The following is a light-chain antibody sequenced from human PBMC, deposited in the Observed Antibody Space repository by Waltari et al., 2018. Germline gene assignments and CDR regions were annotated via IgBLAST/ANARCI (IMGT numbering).Light chain of an antibody. CDR1: QGISNS. CDR2: AAS. J-gene: IGKJ2*01. CDR3: QQYYSTPPYT. V-gene: IGKV1-NL1*01. Sequence: DIQMTQSPSSLSASVGDRVTITCLASQGISNSLAWYQQKPGKAPKLLRYAASRLESGVPSRFSCSGSGTDYPLTISSLQPEDFATYYCQQYYSTPPYTFGQGTKLEIK.